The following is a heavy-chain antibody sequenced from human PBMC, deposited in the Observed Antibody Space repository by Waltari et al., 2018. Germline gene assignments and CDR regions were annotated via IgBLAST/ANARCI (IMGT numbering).Heavy chain of an antibody. CDR3: ARDRTGWGYSSWYGGYLDH. CDR1: GFTFRNYG. J-gene: IGHJ4*02. D-gene: IGHD6-13*01. CDR2: LCDDGSNK. Sequence: QVQLVESGGGVVQPGRSLRLSCAASGFTFRNYGMQWVRQAPGKGLEWVAFLCDDGSNKYYADSVKGRFTISRDNSKNTVYLQISRLRVEDTAVYYCARDRTGWGYSSWYGGYLDHWGQGILVTVSS. V-gene: IGHV3-33*01.